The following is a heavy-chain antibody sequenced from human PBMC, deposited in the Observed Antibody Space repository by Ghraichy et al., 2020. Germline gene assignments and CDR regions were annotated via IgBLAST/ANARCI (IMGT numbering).Heavy chain of an antibody. CDR1: GFTFSTYT. Sequence: GGSLRLSCVASGFTFSTYTMTWVRQAPGKGLEYVSSISSDSRNIHSADSVKGRFTISRDNAKNSLYLQMSSLRAEDTAVYYCVTGDAGDYWGQGTLVTVSS. J-gene: IGHJ4*02. CDR3: VTGDAGDY. V-gene: IGHV3-21*01. CDR2: ISSDSRNI. D-gene: IGHD7-27*01.